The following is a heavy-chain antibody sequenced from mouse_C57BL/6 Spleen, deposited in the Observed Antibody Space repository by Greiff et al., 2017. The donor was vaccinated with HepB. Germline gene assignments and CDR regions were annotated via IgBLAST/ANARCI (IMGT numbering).Heavy chain of an antibody. V-gene: IGHV5-6*01. CDR2: ISSGGSYT. CDR1: GFTFSSYG. CDR3: EDGGGFAY. Sequence: EVQGVESGGDLVKPGGSLKLSCAASGFTFSSYGMSWVRQTPDKRLEWVATISSGGSYTYYPDSVKGRFTISRDNAKNTLYLQMSSLKSEDTAMYYCEDGGGFAYWGQGTLVTVSA. J-gene: IGHJ3*01.